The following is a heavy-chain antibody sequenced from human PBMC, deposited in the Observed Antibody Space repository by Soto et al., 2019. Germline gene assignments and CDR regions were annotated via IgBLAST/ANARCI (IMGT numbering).Heavy chain of an antibody. Sequence: SETLSLTCAVSGDSISSGGYSWSWIRQPPGKGLEWIGYIYHSGSTYYNPSLKSRVTISVDRSKNQFSLKLSSLTAADTAVYYCASDLLGGFDYWGQGTLVTVSS. CDR1: GDSISSGGYS. J-gene: IGHJ4*02. D-gene: IGHD3-16*01. CDR3: ASDLLGGFDY. V-gene: IGHV4-30-2*01. CDR2: IYHSGST.